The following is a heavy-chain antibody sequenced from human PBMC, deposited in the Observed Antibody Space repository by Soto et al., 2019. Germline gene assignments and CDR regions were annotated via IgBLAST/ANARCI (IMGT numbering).Heavy chain of an antibody. CDR2: INHTGRT. Sequence: SETLSLPCAVYGGFINGYSWNWIRQPPGKGLEWIVEINHTGRTHYNPSLKSRVTMSVDASKNQFSLRLSSVTAADTAIYYCATRITVFGLLIPPFDPWGQGTQVTV. CDR1: GGFINGYS. CDR3: ATRITVFGLLIPPFDP. V-gene: IGHV4-34*01. D-gene: IGHD3-3*01. J-gene: IGHJ5*02.